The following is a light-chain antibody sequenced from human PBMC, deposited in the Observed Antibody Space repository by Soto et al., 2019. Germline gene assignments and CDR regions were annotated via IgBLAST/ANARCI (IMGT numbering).Light chain of an antibody. V-gene: IGLV1-40*01. CDR3: QSYDSSLSGSK. J-gene: IGLJ2*01. Sequence: QSVLTQPPSVSGAPGQRVTISCTGSSSNIGAGHDVHWYQQLPGTAPKLLIYGNSNRPSGVPDRFSGSKSGTSASLAITGLEAEYEADYYCQSYDSSLSGSKFGGGTKLTV. CDR2: GNS. CDR1: SSNIGAGHD.